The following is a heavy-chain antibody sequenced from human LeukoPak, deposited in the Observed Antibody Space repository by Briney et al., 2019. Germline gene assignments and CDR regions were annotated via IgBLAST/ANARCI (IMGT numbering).Heavy chain of an antibody. D-gene: IGHD3-22*01. Sequence: GGSLRLSCAASGFTFSSYAMSWVHQAPGKGLEWVSAISGSGGSTYYADSVKGRFTISRDNSKNTLYLQMNSLRAEDTAVYYCAKDHLSYYYDSSGHRYFDYWGQGTLVTVSS. J-gene: IGHJ4*02. CDR3: AKDHLSYYYDSSGHRYFDY. V-gene: IGHV3-23*01. CDR1: GFTFSSYA. CDR2: ISGSGGST.